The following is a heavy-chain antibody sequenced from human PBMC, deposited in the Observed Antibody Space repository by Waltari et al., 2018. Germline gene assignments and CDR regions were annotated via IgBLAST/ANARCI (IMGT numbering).Heavy chain of an antibody. V-gene: IGHV4-34*01. Sequence: QVQLQQWGAGLLKPSETLSLTCAVYGGSFSGYYWSWIRQPPGKGLEWIGEINHSGSTNYNPSLKRRGTISVDTSKNQFSLKLSSVTAADTAVYYCARWGYSSSWPDAFDIWGQGTMVTVSS. CDR1: GGSFSGYY. CDR3: ARWGYSSSWPDAFDI. J-gene: IGHJ3*02. D-gene: IGHD6-13*01. CDR2: INHSGST.